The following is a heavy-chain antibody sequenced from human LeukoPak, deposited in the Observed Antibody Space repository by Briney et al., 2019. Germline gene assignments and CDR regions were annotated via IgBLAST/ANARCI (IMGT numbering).Heavy chain of an antibody. V-gene: IGHV3-23*01. CDR2: ISGITGRT. D-gene: IGHD6-19*01. CDR3: AKARSAWYLFDY. Sequence: GGSLRLSCASSGFTFSDYAMTWVRQAPGKGLEWVSSISGITGRTYYADSVKGRFAISRDNSKNTLYLQMNSLRAEDSAIYYCAKARSAWYLFDYWGQGTPVTVSS. CDR1: GFTFSDYA. J-gene: IGHJ4*02.